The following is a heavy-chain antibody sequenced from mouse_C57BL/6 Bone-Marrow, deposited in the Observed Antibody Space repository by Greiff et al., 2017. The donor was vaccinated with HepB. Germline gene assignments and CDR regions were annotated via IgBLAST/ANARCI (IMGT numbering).Heavy chain of an antibody. V-gene: IGHV1-42*01. D-gene: IGHD1-1*01. CDR2: INPSTGGT. CDR1: FYSFTGYY. J-gene: IGHJ2*01. Sequence: VQLQQSGPELVKPGASVKISCKASFYSFTGYYMNWVKQSPEKSLEWIGDINPSTGGTTYNQKFKAKATLTVDKSSSTAYMQLKSLTSEDSAVDYCAYYGFDYWGQGTTLTVSS. CDR3: AYYGFDY.